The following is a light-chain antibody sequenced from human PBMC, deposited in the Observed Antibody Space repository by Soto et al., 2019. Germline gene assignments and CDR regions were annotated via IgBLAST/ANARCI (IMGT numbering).Light chain of an antibody. Sequence: HSVLTQPPSVSGAPGQRVTISCTGSSSNIGPDYDVHWYQQLPGTAPKLLIYANKNRPAGVPDRFSASKSGTSASLAINGLQAEDEADYYCQSYDTSPSGYVFGGGTKVTV. J-gene: IGLJ1*01. CDR2: ANK. CDR3: QSYDTSPSGYV. CDR1: SSNIGPDYD. V-gene: IGLV1-40*01.